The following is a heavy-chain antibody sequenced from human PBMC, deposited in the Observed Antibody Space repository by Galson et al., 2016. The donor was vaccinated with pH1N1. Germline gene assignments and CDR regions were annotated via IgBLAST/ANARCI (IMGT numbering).Heavy chain of an antibody. Sequence: SLRLSCAVSGLTFSTYTMSWVRQAPGKGLEWVSAISGSGMSTYYADSVKGRFTISRDNSQHTLYLQINSLRADDTAIYSCAKELYTSRVAVAGYFDNWGQGTLVTVSS. D-gene: IGHD6-19*01. J-gene: IGHJ4*02. CDR3: AKELYTSRVAVAGYFDN. CDR1: GLTFSTYT. V-gene: IGHV3-23*01. CDR2: ISGSGMST.